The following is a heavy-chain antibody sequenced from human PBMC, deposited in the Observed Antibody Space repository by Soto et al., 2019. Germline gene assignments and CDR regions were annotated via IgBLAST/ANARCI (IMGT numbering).Heavy chain of an antibody. Sequence: GASVKVSCKASGYTFTGYYMHWVRQAPGQGLEWMGWINPNSGGTNYAQKFQGRVTMTRDTSISTAYMELSRLRSDDTAVYYCARDFRHCSGGSCYAGWFDPWGQGTLVTVSS. J-gene: IGHJ5*02. CDR1: GYTFTGYY. V-gene: IGHV1-2*02. CDR2: INPNSGGT. D-gene: IGHD2-15*01. CDR3: ARDFRHCSGGSCYAGWFDP.